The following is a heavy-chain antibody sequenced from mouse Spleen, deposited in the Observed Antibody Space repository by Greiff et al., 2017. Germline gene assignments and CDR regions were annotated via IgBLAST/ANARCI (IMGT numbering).Heavy chain of an antibody. CDR3: ARGSSSAWFAY. CDR1: GFTFSSYA. Sequence: EVQRVESGGGLVKPGGSLKLSCAASGFTFSSYAMSWVRQTPEKRLEWVATISSGGSYTYYPDSVKGRFTISRDNAKNTLYLQMSSLRSEDTAMYYCARGSSSAWFAYWGQGTLVTVSA. CDR2: ISSGGSYT. D-gene: IGHD1-1*01. J-gene: IGHJ3*01. V-gene: IGHV5-9-3*01.